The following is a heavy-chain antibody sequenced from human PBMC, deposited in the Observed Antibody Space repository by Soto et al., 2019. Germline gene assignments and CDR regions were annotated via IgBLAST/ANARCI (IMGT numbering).Heavy chain of an antibody. CDR3: ARWHPTYLYYYYGMDV. J-gene: IGHJ6*02. CDR2: INHSGST. CDR1: GGSFSGYY. V-gene: IGHV4-34*01. Sequence: SETLSLTCAVYGGSFSGYYWSWIRQPPGKGLEWIGEINHSGSTNYSPSLKSRVTISVDTSKNQFSLKLSSVTAADTAVYYCARWHPTYLYYYYGMDVWGQGTTVTVSS.